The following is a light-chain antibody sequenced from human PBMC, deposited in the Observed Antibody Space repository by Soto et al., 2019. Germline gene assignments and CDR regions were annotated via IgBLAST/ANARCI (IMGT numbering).Light chain of an antibody. V-gene: IGLV2-14*01. CDR3: SSYTVDVAPYV. J-gene: IGLJ1*01. CDR2: EVT. Sequence: QSVLTQPASVSGSPGQSITISCTGTNNDIGSDFNSVSWYQQHPGKAPKLMIYEVTNRPSGVSSRFSGSKSGNTASLTISGLQAEDEADYYCSSYTVDVAPYVFGTGTNVTVL. CDR1: NNDIGSDFNS.